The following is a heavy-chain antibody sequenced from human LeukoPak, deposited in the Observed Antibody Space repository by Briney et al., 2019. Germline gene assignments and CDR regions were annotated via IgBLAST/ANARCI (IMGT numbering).Heavy chain of an antibody. CDR1: RGSNSIYH. D-gene: IGHD2-2*01. CDR3: ARDRQHSCGAVLDP. Sequence: TSETQSLPCTVSRGSNSIYHWNWIRQPPGKARVGIGENYYRGRNKFNYNPSLKSHVPLSEDPSHNLFSLEMTSVTGADTAVYYWARDRQHSCGAVLDPWGGGTLVSVSS. V-gene: IGHV4-59*13. CDR2: NYYRGRNKF. J-gene: IGHJ5*02.